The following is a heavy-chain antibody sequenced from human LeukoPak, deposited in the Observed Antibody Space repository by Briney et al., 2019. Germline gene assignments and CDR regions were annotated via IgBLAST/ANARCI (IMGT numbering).Heavy chain of an antibody. CDR3: ARGIAVAGGYYYYMDV. V-gene: IGHV1-18*01. J-gene: IGHJ6*03. CDR1: GYTFTSYG. CDR2: ISTYNGNT. D-gene: IGHD6-19*01. Sequence: GASVKVSCKASGYTFTSYGISWVRQAPGQGLEWMGWISTYNGNTNYAQKLQGRVTMTTDTSTSTAYMELRSLRSDDTAVYYCARGIAVAGGYYYYMDVWGKGTTVTVSS.